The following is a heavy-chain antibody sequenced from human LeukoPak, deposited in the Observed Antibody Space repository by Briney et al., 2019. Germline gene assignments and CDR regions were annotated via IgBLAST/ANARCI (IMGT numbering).Heavy chain of an antibody. CDR3: AKVGVVVVAATLIY. D-gene: IGHD2-15*01. Sequence: HTGGSLRLSCAASGFTFSSYAMSWVRQAPGKGLEWVSAISGSGGSTYYADSVKGRFTISRDNSKNTLYLQMNSLRVEDTAVYYCAKVGVVVVAATLIYWGQGTLVTVSS. V-gene: IGHV3-23*01. CDR1: GFTFSSYA. CDR2: ISGSGGST. J-gene: IGHJ4*02.